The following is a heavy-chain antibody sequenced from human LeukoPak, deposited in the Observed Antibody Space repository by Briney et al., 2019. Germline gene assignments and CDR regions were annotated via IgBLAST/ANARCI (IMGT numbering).Heavy chain of an antibody. Sequence: GASVKVSCKASGYTFTSYGISWVRKAPGQGLEWMGWISAYNGNTNYAQKLQVRVTMTTDTSTSTAYMELRSLRSDDTAVYFFARDADYDILTGYYYYYGMDVWGKGTTVTVSS. J-gene: IGHJ6*04. CDR1: GYTFTSYG. CDR3: ARDADYDILTGYYYYYGMDV. D-gene: IGHD3-9*01. CDR2: ISAYNGNT. V-gene: IGHV1-18*04.